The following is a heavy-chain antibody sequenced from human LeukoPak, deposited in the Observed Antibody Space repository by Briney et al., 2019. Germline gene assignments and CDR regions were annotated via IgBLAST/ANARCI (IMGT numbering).Heavy chain of an antibody. Sequence: ASVKVSCKASGYTFTGYYMHWVRQAPGQGLEWMGWINPNSGGTSYAQKFQGRVTMTRDTSISTAYMELSRLRSDDTAVYYCARAAMVRGVTYDPTIDYWGQGTLVTVSS. CDR3: ARAAMVRGVTYDPTIDY. V-gene: IGHV1-2*02. D-gene: IGHD3-10*01. CDR2: INPNSGGT. J-gene: IGHJ4*02. CDR1: GYTFTGYY.